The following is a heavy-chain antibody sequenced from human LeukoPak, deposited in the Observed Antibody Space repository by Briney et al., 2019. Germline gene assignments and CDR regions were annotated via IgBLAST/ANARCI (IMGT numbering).Heavy chain of an antibody. J-gene: IGHJ4*02. Sequence: SETLSPTCTVSGGSISGSSWSWIRQHPGKELELIGYIYSSGNVYHNPSLKSRVTISVDTSKSQFSLRLTSVTAADTAVYYCAWGGSWYEIWGQGTLVTVSS. V-gene: IGHV4-59*08. CDR1: GGSISGSS. CDR3: AWGGSWYEI. D-gene: IGHD6-13*01. CDR2: IYSSGNV.